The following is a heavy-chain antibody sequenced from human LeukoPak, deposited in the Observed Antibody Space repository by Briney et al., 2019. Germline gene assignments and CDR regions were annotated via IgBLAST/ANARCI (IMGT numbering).Heavy chain of an antibody. CDR1: GFTFYYYA. J-gene: IGHJ3*01. Sequence: GRPLRLSCSASGFTFYYYAMHWVRHAPGKALEWVSGINWSRYIEDYAYSVRGRFTISRDNAKNSLYLQMNSLRPEDTALYYCVKDNVASSCVDCPLGAAFDVWGPGTMVTVSS. CDR2: INWSRYIE. D-gene: IGHD2-21*01. V-gene: IGHV3-9*01. CDR3: VKDNVASSCVDCPLGAAFDV.